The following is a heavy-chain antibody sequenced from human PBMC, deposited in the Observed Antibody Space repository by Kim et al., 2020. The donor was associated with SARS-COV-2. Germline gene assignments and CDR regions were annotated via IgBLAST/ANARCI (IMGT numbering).Heavy chain of an antibody. Sequence: GGSLRLSCAASGFTFNDYAMSWVRQAPGKGLEGVAGIRDNGGSTKYADSVKGRFSISRDNSKNTLYLQMDSLRAEDTAVYYCAKVRSGSSGWFEYFHHWGQGTLVTVSS. J-gene: IGHJ1*01. CDR2: IRDNGGST. CDR1: GFTFNDYA. V-gene: IGHV3-23*01. D-gene: IGHD6-19*01. CDR3: AKVRSGSSGWFEYFHH.